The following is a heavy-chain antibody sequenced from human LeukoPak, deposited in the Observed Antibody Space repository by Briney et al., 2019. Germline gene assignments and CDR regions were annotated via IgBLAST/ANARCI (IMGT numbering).Heavy chain of an antibody. CDR1: GFTFSSHA. CDR2: ISDRGDNK. Sequence: PGGSLRLSCATSGFTFSSHAMSWVRQAPGKGLEWVSAISDRGDNKQYTDSVKGRFTISRDNSKNTLYLQMSSLRAEDTAVYYCATDRGWRTSGYYLYYFEYWGQGTLVTHSS. D-gene: IGHD3-3*01. CDR3: ATDRGWRTSGYYLYYFEY. J-gene: IGHJ4*02. V-gene: IGHV3-23*01.